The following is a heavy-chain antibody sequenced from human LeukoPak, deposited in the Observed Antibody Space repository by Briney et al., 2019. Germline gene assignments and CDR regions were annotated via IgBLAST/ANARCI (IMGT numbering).Heavy chain of an antibody. CDR2: ISSSGTYI. CDR3: ARDPYYGSNSRYYYYYGMDV. D-gene: IGHD4-23*01. Sequence: GGSLRLSCAASGFTFSSYEMNWVRQAPGKGLEWVSSISSSGTYIYYADSVKGRFTISRDNARNSLYLQMNSLRAEDTAVYYCARDPYYGSNSRYYYYYGMDVWGQGTTVTVSS. J-gene: IGHJ6*02. CDR1: GFTFSSYE. V-gene: IGHV3-21*01.